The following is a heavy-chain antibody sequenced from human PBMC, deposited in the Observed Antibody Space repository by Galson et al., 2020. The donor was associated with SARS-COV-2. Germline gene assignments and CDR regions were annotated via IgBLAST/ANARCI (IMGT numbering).Heavy chain of an antibody. CDR1: GFTFSNAW. Sequence: GESLKISCAASGFTFSNAWMTWVRQAPGKGLEWVGRIRSNADGGTTDYLAAVKGRFTISREDSKTTLYLQMNSLKTQDTAVYYCTTVLYYDSSGPKTADHYYNYMEVWGKGTTVTISS. J-gene: IGHJ6*03. D-gene: IGHD3-22*01. CDR3: TTVLYYDSSGPKTADHYYNYMEV. CDR2: IRSNADGGTT. V-gene: IGHV3-15*01.